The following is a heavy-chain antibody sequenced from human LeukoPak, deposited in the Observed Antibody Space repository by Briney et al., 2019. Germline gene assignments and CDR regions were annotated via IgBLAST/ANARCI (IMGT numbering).Heavy chain of an antibody. J-gene: IGHJ6*02. CDR1: GFTFSSYA. CDR2: ISYDGSNK. Sequence: QTGWSLRLSCAASGFTFSSYAMHWVRQAPGKGLEWVAVISYDGSNKYYADSVKGRFTISRDNSKNTLYLQMNSLRAEDTAVYYCARGRSGWYYYYGMDVWGQGTTVTVSS. D-gene: IGHD6-19*01. V-gene: IGHV3-30*01. CDR3: ARGRSGWYYYYGMDV.